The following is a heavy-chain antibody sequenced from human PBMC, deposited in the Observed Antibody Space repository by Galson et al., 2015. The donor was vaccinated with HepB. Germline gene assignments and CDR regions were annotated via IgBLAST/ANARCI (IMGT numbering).Heavy chain of an antibody. Sequence: SLRLSCAASGFTFSSYGMHWVRQAPGKGLEWVAVISYDGSNKYYADSVKGRFTISRDNSKNTLYLQMNSLRAEDTAVYYCAAEFDYWGQGTLVTVSS. CDR2: ISYDGSNK. J-gene: IGHJ4*02. CDR3: AAEFDY. CDR1: GFTFSSYG. V-gene: IGHV3-30*03.